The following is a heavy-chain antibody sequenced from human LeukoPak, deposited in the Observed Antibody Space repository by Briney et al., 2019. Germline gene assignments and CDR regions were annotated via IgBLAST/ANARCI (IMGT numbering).Heavy chain of an antibody. V-gene: IGHV4-31*01. CDR3: ARYRATSTIFGFDI. D-gene: IGHD3-3*01. J-gene: IGHJ3*02. Sequence: SETLSLTCTVSGGSISSGGYYWRWIRQHPGKGLEWIGYIYYSGSTYYNPSLKSQFTISVDTSKNQFSLKLSSVTAADTAVYYCARYRATSTIFGFDIWGQGTMVTVSS. CDR1: GGSISSGGYY. CDR2: IYYSGST.